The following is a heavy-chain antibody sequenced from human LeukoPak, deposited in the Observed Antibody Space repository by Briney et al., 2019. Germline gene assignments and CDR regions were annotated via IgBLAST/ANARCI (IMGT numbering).Heavy chain of an antibody. J-gene: IGHJ6*04. CDR3: ARNRFMDV. CDR1: GGSFSGYY. CDR2: INHSGST. Sequence: PSETLSRNCAVYGGSFSGYYWSWIRQPPGKGLEWIGEINHSGSTNYNPSLKSRVTISVDTSKNQFSLKLSSVTAADTAVYYCARNRFMDVWGKGTTVTVSS. D-gene: IGHD2/OR15-2a*01. V-gene: IGHV4-34*01.